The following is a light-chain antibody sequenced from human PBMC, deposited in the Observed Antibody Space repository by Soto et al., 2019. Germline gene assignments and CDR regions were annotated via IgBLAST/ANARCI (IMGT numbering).Light chain of an antibody. CDR2: DAS. CDR1: QDISNY. CDR3: QQYDNFAMST. Sequence: DIQMTQSPSSLSASVGDRITITCQASQDISNYLNWYQQRPGKAPKLLICDASNLQTGVPSRFSGSGSGTDFTFTISSLQPEDIATYYCQQYDNFAMSTFGQGTKLEIK. V-gene: IGKV1-33*01. J-gene: IGKJ2*01.